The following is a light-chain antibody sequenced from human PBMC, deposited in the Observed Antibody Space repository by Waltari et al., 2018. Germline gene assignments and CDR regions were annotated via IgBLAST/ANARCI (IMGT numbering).Light chain of an antibody. J-gene: IGKJ2*03. V-gene: IGKV1-5*03. CDR2: KAT. CDR1: QVIDKW. Sequence: TQMTQSPSTLSASVGDRVTIPCRASQVIDKWLAWYQQKPGKAPKPLIYKATNLETGVPSRFTGSGSGTGFTLTISSLQPDDSATFYCLQYHDYSSFGQGTKLEIK. CDR3: LQYHDYSS.